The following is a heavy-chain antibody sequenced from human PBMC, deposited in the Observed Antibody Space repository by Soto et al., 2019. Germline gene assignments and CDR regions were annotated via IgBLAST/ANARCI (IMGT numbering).Heavy chain of an antibody. CDR1: GFTFSDYY. Sequence: QVQLVESGGGLVKPGGSLRLSCAASGFTFSDYYMSWIRQAPGKGLEWVSYISSSSSYTNYADSVKGRFTISRDNAKNSLYLQMNSLRAEDTAVYYCARGHGTPYSYTYYFDYWGQGTLLTVSS. CDR3: ARGHGTPYSYTYYFDY. D-gene: IGHD5-18*01. V-gene: IGHV3-11*05. J-gene: IGHJ4*02. CDR2: ISSSSSYT.